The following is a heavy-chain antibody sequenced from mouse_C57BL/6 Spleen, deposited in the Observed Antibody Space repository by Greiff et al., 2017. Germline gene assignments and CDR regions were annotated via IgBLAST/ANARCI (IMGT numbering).Heavy chain of an antibody. CDR2: ISGGGGNT. D-gene: IGHD1-1*01. CDR1: GFTFSSYT. CDR3: ARLITTVVAPYFDY. J-gene: IGHJ2*01. Sequence: EVKLVESGGGLVKPGGSLKLPCAASGFTFSSYTMSWVRQTPEKRLEWVATISGGGGNTFYPDSVKGRFNISRDNAKNTLYLQMSSLRSEDTALYYCARLITTVVAPYFDYWGQGTTLTVSS. V-gene: IGHV5-9*01.